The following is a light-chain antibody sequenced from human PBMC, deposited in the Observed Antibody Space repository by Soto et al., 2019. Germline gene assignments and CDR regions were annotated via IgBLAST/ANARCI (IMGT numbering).Light chain of an antibody. J-gene: IGLJ1*01. V-gene: IGLV2-14*01. CDR2: EVS. CDR3: NSHTSGDFRV. CDR1: SSDVGSYRF. Sequence: QSALTQPPSASGSPGQSVTISCTGTSSDVGSYRFVSWYQHHPGKAPKLIISEVSNRPSGVSNRFSGSKSGYTASLTISGLQAEDEADYYCNSHTSGDFRVFGTGTKLTVL.